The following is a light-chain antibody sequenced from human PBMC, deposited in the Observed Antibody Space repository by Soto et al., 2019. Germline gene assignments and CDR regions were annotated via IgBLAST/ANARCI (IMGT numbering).Light chain of an antibody. Sequence: SYELTQPPSVSVAARKTARSTCGGNNIGSKSVHWYQQKPGQAPVLVIYYDSDRPSGIPERFSGSNSGNTATLTISRVEAGDEADYYCQVWDSSSDVVFGGGTKLTVL. CDR1: NIGSKS. CDR2: YDS. V-gene: IGLV3-21*04. CDR3: QVWDSSSDVV. J-gene: IGLJ2*01.